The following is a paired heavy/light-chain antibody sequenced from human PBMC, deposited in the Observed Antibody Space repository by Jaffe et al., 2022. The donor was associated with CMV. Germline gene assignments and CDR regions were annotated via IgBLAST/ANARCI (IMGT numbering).Heavy chain of an antibody. Sequence: EVQLVESGGGLVKPGGSLRLSCAGSGFFFSNAWMNWVRQAPGKGLEWVGQMKSKAVGGTTDYAAPVKGRFIISRDDSKNTLYLQMNSLKTEDTAVYYCTTVGGGTYYNYWGQGTLVTVSS. CDR3: TTVGGGTYYNY. CDR2: MKSKAVGGTT. J-gene: IGHJ4*02. CDR1: GFFFSNAW. V-gene: IGHV3-15*01. D-gene: IGHD3-10*01.
Light chain of an antibody. J-gene: IGKJ2*01. CDR3: HQCGASSYT. CDR1: ESVSSNN. V-gene: IGKV3-20*01. CDR2: GAS. Sequence: EIVLTQSPGTLSLSPGERATLSCRASESVSSNNLAWYQQKPGQAPRLLIHGASSRATGIPDRFSGSGSGTDFTLTISRLEPEDFAVYYCHQCGASSYTFGQGTKLEIK.